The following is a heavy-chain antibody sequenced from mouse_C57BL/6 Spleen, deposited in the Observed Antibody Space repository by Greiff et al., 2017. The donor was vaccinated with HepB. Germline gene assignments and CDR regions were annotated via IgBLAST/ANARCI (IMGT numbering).Heavy chain of an antibody. CDR3: ARSRDSSGSYAMDY. D-gene: IGHD3-2*02. V-gene: IGHV1-54*01. J-gene: IGHJ4*01. CDR1: GYAFTNYL. Sequence: QVQLQQPGAELVRPGTSVKVSCKASGYAFTNYLIEWVKQRPGQGLEWIGVIKPGSGGTNYNEKFKGKATLTADKSSSTAYMQLSSLTSEDSAVYFCARSRDSSGSYAMDYWGQGTSVTVSS. CDR2: IKPGSGGT.